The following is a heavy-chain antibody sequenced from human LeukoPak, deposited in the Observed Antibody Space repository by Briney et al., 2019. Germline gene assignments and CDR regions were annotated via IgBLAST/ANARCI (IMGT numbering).Heavy chain of an antibody. D-gene: IGHD6-19*01. Sequence: SETLSLACTVSGGSMSSYYWSWIRQPPGKGPEWIGYIYYNGKTNYSPSLNSRVTISVDTSRNQFSLKLNSVTAADTAVYYCARGGWSVDYWGQGTLVTVSS. CDR3: ARGGWSVDY. CDR2: IYYNGKT. CDR1: GGSMSSYY. J-gene: IGHJ4*02. V-gene: IGHV4-59*08.